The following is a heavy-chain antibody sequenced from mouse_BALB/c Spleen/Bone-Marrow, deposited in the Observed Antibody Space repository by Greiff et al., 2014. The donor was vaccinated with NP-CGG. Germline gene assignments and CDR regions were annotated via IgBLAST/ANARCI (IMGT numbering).Heavy chain of an antibody. CDR3: ARDKGRVFFDY. V-gene: IGHV7-3*02. CDR1: EFTFTDYY. CDR2: IRNKANGYTT. Sequence: EVKLVESGGGLVQPGGSLRLSCATSEFTFTDYYMNWVRQPPGKALEWLGFIRNKANGYTTEYSASVKSRFTISRDNSQNILYLQMNTLRVDDSATYYCARDKGRVFFDYWGQGTTLTVSS. J-gene: IGHJ2*01.